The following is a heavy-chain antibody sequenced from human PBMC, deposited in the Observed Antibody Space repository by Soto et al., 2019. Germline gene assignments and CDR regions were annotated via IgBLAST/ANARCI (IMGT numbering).Heavy chain of an antibody. CDR1: GGSISSYY. V-gene: IGHV4-59*08. J-gene: IGHJ6*03. CDR2: IYYSGST. D-gene: IGHD2-15*01. CDR3: ARLRGCSGGSCYSESPYYYMDV. Sequence: SETLSLTCTVSGGSISSYYWSWIRQPPGKGLEWIGYIYYSGSTNYNPSLKSRVTISVDTSKNQFSLKLSSVTAADTAVYYCARLRGCSGGSCYSESPYYYMDVWGKGTTVTVSS.